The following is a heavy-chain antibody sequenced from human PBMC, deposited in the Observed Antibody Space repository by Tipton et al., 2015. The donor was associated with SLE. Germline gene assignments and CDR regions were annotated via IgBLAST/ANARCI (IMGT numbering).Heavy chain of an antibody. Sequence: SLRFSCAASGFTFSSYAMHWVRQAPGKGLEWVAVISYDGSNKYYADSVKGRFTISRDNSKNTLYLQMNSLRAEDTAVYYCAREASNDSRGYMDVWGKGTTVTVSS. CDR3: AREASNDSRGYMDV. CDR2: ISYDGSNK. J-gene: IGHJ6*03. V-gene: IGHV3-30*04. D-gene: IGHD3-3*01. CDR1: GFTFSSYA.